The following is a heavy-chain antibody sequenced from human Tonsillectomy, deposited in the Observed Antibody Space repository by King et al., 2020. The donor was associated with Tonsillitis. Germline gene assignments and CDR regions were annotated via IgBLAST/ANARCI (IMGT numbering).Heavy chain of an antibody. CDR2: ILGSGCIT. J-gene: IGHJ4*02. Sequence: VQLVESGGGLVQPGGSLRLSCAASGFTFSSYAMSWVRQAPGKGLEWVSAILGSGCITYYADSGKGRFTLSRDNSKNTLDLQMNSLRAEDTAVYYCAKDVRVGGYYGSGSYADYWGQGTLVTVSS. D-gene: IGHD3-10*01. CDR3: AKDVRVGGYYGSGSYADY. CDR1: GFTFSSYA. V-gene: IGHV3-23*04.